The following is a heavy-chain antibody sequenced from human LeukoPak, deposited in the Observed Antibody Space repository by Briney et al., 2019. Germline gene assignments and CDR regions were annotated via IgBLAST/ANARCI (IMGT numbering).Heavy chain of an antibody. V-gene: IGHV5-51*01. Sequence: KDGGSLKISCKGSGYSSTTYWIAWVRQMPGKGLEWMGIIYPGDSETRYSPSFQGQVTISADKSISTAYLQWSSLKASDTAMYYCARRHVYNYFFDYWGQGTLVTVSS. D-gene: IGHD5-24*01. J-gene: IGHJ4*02. CDR3: ARRHVYNYFFDY. CDR2: IYPGDSET. CDR1: GYSSTTYW.